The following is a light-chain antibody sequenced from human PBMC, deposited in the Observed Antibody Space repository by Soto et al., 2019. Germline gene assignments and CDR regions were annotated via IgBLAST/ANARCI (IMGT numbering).Light chain of an antibody. V-gene: IGLV1-44*01. CDR2: STN. Sequence: QSALTQPPSASGTPGQRVTISCSGSSSNIGSNTVNWYQQLPGSAPKLLIYSTNQRPSGVPDRFSSSKSGTSASLAISGLQSEDEADYYCAAWDGSLNVVLFGGGTKLTVL. CDR3: AAWDGSLNVVL. J-gene: IGLJ2*01. CDR1: SSNIGSNT.